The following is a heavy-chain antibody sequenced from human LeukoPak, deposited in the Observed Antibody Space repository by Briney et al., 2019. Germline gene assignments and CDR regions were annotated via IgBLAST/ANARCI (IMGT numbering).Heavy chain of an antibody. CDR1: GFTFSSYG. CDR3: AKEWGSYYFDY. D-gene: IGHD3-16*01. V-gene: IGHV3-30*18. CDR2: ISYDGSNK. Sequence: GALRLSCAASGFTFSSYGMHWVRQAPGKGLEWVAVISYDGSNKYYADSVKGRFTISRDNSKNTLYLQMNSLRAEDTAVYYCAKEWGSYYFDYWGQGTLVTVSS. J-gene: IGHJ4*02.